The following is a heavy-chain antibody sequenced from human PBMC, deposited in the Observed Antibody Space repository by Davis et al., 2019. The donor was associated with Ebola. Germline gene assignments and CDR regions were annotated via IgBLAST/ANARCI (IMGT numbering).Heavy chain of an antibody. V-gene: IGHV4-34*01. Sequence: PGGSLRLSCAVYGGSFSGYYWSWIRQPPGKGLEWIGEINHSGSTNYNPSLKSRVTISVDTSKNQFSLKLSSVTAADTAVYYCARRGGDIVVVPEFDPWGQGTLVTVSS. CDR1: GGSFSGYY. J-gene: IGHJ5*02. CDR3: ARRGGDIVVVPEFDP. D-gene: IGHD2-2*01. CDR2: INHSGST.